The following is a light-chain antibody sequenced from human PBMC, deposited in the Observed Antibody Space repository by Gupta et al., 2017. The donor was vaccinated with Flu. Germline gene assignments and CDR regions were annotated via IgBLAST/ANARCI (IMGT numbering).Light chain of an antibody. V-gene: IGKV1-39*01. Sequence: PSSLSASVGDRVTITCRASQSISSHLNWYQQKPGQAPKLLIYATSSLQTGVPSRFSGSRSGTDFTLTITSLQPEDFATYSCQQCYSNPWTFGQGTKVEIK. CDR1: QSISSH. CDR3: QQCYSNPWT. J-gene: IGKJ1*01. CDR2: ATS.